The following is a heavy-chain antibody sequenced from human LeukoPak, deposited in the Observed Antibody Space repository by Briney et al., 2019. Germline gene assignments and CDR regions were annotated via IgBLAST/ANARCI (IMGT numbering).Heavy chain of an antibody. Sequence: PSQTLSLTCTVSGGSISSGDYYWSWIRQPPGKGLEWIGYIYYSGSTYYNPSLKSRVTISVDTSKNQFSLKLSSVTAADTAVYYCARVPLSRWGPLDYWGQGTLVTVSS. CDR1: GGSISSGDYY. CDR2: IYYSGST. D-gene: IGHD2-21*02. J-gene: IGHJ4*02. V-gene: IGHV4-30-4*08. CDR3: ARVPLSRWGPLDY.